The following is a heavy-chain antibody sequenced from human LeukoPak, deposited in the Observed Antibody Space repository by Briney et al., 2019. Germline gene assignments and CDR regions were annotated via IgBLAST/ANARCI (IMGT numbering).Heavy chain of an antibody. V-gene: IGHV4-34*01. D-gene: IGHD6-13*01. J-gene: IGHJ4*02. CDR2: INHSGST. CDR3: ARRVEVAAAGNSDYFDY. Sequence: SETLSLTCAVYGGSFSGYYWSWIRQPPGKGLEWIGEINHSGSTNYNPSLKSRVTISVDTSKNQFSLKLSSVTAADTAVYYCARRVEVAAAGNSDYFDYWGQGTLVTVSS. CDR1: GGSFSGYY.